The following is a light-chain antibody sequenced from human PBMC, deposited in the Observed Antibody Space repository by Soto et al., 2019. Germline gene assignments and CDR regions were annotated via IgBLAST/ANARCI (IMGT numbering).Light chain of an antibody. Sequence: EIVMTQSPATLSVSPGERVTLSCRASQSVSSNLAWYQHQPGQAPRVLIYGASTRATGFPARFSGSGSGTEFTLTISSLQPEDFAVYYCQHYNKWPFTFGGGTKVEIK. V-gene: IGKV3-15*01. CDR3: QHYNKWPFT. CDR2: GAS. J-gene: IGKJ4*01. CDR1: QSVSSN.